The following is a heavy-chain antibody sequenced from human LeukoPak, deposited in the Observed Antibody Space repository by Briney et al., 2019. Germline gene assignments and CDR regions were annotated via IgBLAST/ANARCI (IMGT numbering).Heavy chain of an antibody. Sequence: GASVKVSCKASGYTFTSYAISWVRQAPGQGLEWMGRIIPIFGTANYAQKFQGRVTITTDESTSTAYMELGSLRSEDTAVYYCARDSQWELLPHFDYWGQGTLVTVSS. CDR1: GYTFTSYA. V-gene: IGHV1-69*05. CDR3: ARDSQWELLPHFDY. CDR2: IIPIFGTA. J-gene: IGHJ4*02. D-gene: IGHD1-26*01.